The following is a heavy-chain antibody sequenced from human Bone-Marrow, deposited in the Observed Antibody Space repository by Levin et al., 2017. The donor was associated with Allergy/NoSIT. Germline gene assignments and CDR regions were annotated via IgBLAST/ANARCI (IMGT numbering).Heavy chain of an antibody. V-gene: IGHV1-46*01. CDR3: ARSLSTILNDFWSGYSQPTYGMDV. CDR1: GYTFTSYY. D-gene: IGHD3-3*01. CDR2: INPSGGST. J-gene: IGHJ6*02. Sequence: GESLKISCKASGYTFTSYYMHWVRQAPGQGLEWMGIINPSGGSTSYAQKFQGRVTMTRDTSTSTVYMELSSLRSEDTAVYYCARSLSTILNDFWSGYSQPTYGMDVWGQGTTVTVSS.